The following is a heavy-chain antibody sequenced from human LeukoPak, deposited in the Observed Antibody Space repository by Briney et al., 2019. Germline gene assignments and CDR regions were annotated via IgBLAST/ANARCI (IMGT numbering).Heavy chain of an antibody. CDR2: IYSGGST. Sequence: GGSLRLSCAASGFTVSSNYTSWVRQAPGEGLEWVSVIYSGGSTYYADSEKGRFTISRDNSKNTLYLQMNSLRAEDTAVYYCAGSGGLSPIDYWGQGTLVTVSS. V-gene: IGHV3-53*01. D-gene: IGHD3-10*01. CDR3: AGSGGLSPIDY. J-gene: IGHJ4*02. CDR1: GFTVSSNY.